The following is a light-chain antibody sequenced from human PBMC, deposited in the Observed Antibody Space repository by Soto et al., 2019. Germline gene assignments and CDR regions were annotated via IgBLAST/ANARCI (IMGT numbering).Light chain of an antibody. V-gene: IGKV1-12*01. CDR1: QDISSW. CDR3: QQGDSFPYT. J-gene: IGKJ4*01. CDR2: AAS. Sequence: DIPMTQSPSSVSASVGDSVIITCRASQDISSWVAWYQQKPGKAAKLLISAASSLESGVPRRFSGSGSGTDFTLIISSLQPEDVATYFCQQGDSFPYTFGGGTKVEIK.